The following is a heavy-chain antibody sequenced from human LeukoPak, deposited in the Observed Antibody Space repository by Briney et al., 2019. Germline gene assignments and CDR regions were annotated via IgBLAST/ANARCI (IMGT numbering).Heavy chain of an antibody. D-gene: IGHD7-27*01. J-gene: IGHJ4*02. CDR3: ARELGLSDYFDY. CDR1: GFTSSSYA. V-gene: IGHV3-30-3*01. CDR2: ISYDGSNK. Sequence: GSLRLSCAASGFTSSSYAMHWVRQAPGKGLEWVAVISYDGSNKYYADSVKGRFTISRDNSKNTLYLQMNSLRAEDTAVYYCARELGLSDYFDYWGQGTLVTVSS.